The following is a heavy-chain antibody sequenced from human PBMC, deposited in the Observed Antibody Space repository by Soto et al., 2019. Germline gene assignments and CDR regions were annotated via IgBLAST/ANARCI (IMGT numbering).Heavy chain of an antibody. V-gene: IGHV1-18*01. CDR2: ISAYNGNT. CDR3: ARGSHAGGTGTTPWVDY. Sequence: QVQLVQSGAEVKKPGASVKVFCKASGYTFTSYGISWVRQAPGQGLEWMGWISAYNGNTNYAQKVQGRVTMTTDTSTSIAYMGVRILRSDYTVVYYCARGSHAGGTGTTPWVDYWGEETLVTGSS. CDR1: GYTFTSYG. D-gene: IGHD1-1*01. J-gene: IGHJ4*02.